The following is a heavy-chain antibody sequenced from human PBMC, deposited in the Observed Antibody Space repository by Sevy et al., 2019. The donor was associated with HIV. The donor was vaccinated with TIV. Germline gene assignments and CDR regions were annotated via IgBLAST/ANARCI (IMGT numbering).Heavy chain of an antibody. V-gene: IGHV3-11*06. CDR3: ARDRIAAADHYFDY. J-gene: IGHJ4*02. CDR1: GFTFSGYY. CDR2: ISSRSSYT. Sequence: GGSLRLSCAASGFTFSGYYMSWIRQAPGKGLEWVSYISSRSSYTNYADPVRGRFTISRDNAKNSLYLQMNSLRAEDTAVYYCARDRIAAADHYFDYWGQGSLVTVSS. D-gene: IGHD6-13*01.